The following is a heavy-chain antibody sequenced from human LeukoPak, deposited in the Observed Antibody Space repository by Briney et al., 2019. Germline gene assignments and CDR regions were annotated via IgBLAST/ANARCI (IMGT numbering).Heavy chain of an antibody. J-gene: IGHJ3*02. Sequence: GGSLTLSCAASGFTFSSYAMHWIRQAPGKGLEWVAVISYDGSNKYYADSVKGRFTISRDNSKNTLYLQMNSLRAEDTAVYYCARGPSITSFGVVIGSSAFDIWGQGTMVTVSS. CDR2: ISYDGSNK. D-gene: IGHD3-3*01. CDR3: ARGPSITSFGVVIGSSAFDI. V-gene: IGHV3-30-3*01. CDR1: GFTFSSYA.